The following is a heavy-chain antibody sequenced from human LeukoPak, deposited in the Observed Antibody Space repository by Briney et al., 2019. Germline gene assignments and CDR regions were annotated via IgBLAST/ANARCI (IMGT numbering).Heavy chain of an antibody. CDR3: VRLRRNSDRSGYYYYYDY. V-gene: IGHV3-21*01. Sequence: GGSLRLSCAASGYTFSDFSVNWVRQAPGEGLEWVSSISVRSNYRYYADSVRRRFTISRDDATDSLFLQLNSLRAEDTAVYICVRLRRNSDRSGYYYYYDYWGQGTLVTVSS. CDR2: ISVRSNYR. CDR1: GYTFSDFS. D-gene: IGHD3-22*01. J-gene: IGHJ4*02.